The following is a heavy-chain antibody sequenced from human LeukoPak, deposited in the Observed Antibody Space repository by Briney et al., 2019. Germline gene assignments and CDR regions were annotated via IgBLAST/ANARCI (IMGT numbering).Heavy chain of an antibody. CDR1: GFTFSSYA. CDR2: ISYDGSNK. CDR3: ARARVRDSIGLLYYYYGMDV. J-gene: IGHJ6*04. D-gene: IGHD3-10*01. V-gene: IGHV3-30*04. Sequence: PGRSLRLSCAASGFTFSSYAMHWVRQAPGKGLEWVAVISYDGSNKYYADSVKGRFTISRDNSKNTLYLQMNSLRAEDTAVYYCARARVRDSIGLLYYYYGMDVWGKGTTVTVSS.